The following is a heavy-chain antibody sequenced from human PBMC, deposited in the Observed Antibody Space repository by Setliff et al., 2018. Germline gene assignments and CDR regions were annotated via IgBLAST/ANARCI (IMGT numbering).Heavy chain of an antibody. V-gene: IGHV3-33*01. J-gene: IGHJ4*02. Sequence: LRLSCVASGFTFSNYGMHWVRQAPGKGLEWVALIWNDGSSKFYGDSVKGRFTTSRDNAKNSLYLQMNSLRAEDTAVYYCARVPPRDQAFDYWGQGTLVTVSS. D-gene: IGHD2-21*02. CDR3: ARVPPRDQAFDY. CDR2: IWNDGSSK. CDR1: GFTFSNYG.